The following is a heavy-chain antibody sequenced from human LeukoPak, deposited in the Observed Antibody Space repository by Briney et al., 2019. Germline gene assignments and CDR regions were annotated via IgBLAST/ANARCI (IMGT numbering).Heavy chain of an antibody. V-gene: IGHV5-51*01. CDR1: GYSFTSYW. CDR2: IYPGDPDT. Sequence: GESLKISCKGSGYSFTSYWIGWVRQMPGKGLEWMGIIYPGDPDTRYSPSFQGQVTISADKSISTAYLQWSSLKASDTAMYYCARTYYYGSGSPNWFDPWGQGTLVTVSS. CDR3: ARTYYYGSGSPNWFDP. D-gene: IGHD3-10*01. J-gene: IGHJ5*02.